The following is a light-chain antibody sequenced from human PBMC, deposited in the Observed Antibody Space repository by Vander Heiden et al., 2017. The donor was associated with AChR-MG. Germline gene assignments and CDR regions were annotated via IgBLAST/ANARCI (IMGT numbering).Light chain of an antibody. Sequence: DILMTQSPSPLFASVGDRSTPTSRPSQGFSNDLALYQQKPGQVPKHLIYSASTLQSGVPSRFSGSGSGTVFTLTISSLQPEDVATYYCQKYNNALALTFGGGTKVEIK. J-gene: IGKJ4*01. CDR1: QGFSND. V-gene: IGKV1-27*01. CDR2: SAS. CDR3: QKYNNALALT.